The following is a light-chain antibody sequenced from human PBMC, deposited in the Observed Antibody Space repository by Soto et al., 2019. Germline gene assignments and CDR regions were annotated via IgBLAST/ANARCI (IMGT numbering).Light chain of an antibody. CDR1: SSNIGSNY. Sequence: QSVLTQPPSASGTPGQRVTISCSGSSSNIGSNYVSWYQQHPGKAPKLMIYEVSNRPSGVSNRFSGSKSGNTASLTISGLRAEDEADYYCGSYASNIYVFGTGTKLTVL. V-gene: IGLV2-14*01. CDR2: EVS. CDR3: GSYASNIYV. J-gene: IGLJ1*01.